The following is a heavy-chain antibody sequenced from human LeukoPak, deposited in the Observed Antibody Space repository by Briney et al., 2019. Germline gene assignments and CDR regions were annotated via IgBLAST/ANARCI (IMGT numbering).Heavy chain of an antibody. CDR2: INSDGSST. CDR3: ARGGRYNWNYADY. J-gene: IGHJ4*02. Sequence: GGSLRPSCAASGFTFSSYWMHWVRQAPGKGLVWVSRINSDGSSTNYADPVKGRFTISRDNAKNTLYLQMNSLRAEDTAVYYCARGGRYNWNYADYWGQGTLVTVSS. D-gene: IGHD1-20*01. CDR1: GFTFSSYW. V-gene: IGHV3-74*01.